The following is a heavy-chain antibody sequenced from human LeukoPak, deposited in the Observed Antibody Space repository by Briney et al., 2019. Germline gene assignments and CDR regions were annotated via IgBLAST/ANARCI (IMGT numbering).Heavy chain of an antibody. CDR3: AGISYGSGNYYNHNWFGP. Sequence: PGGSLRLSCAASGFTFSSYWMSWVRQAPGKGLEWVANIKQDGSAKYYVDSVKGRFNISRDNAKNSLYLQMNSLRAEDTAVYYCAGISYGSGNYYNHNWFGPWGQGTLVTVFS. V-gene: IGHV3-7*01. D-gene: IGHD3-10*01. CDR2: IKQDGSAK. J-gene: IGHJ5*02. CDR1: GFTFSSYW.